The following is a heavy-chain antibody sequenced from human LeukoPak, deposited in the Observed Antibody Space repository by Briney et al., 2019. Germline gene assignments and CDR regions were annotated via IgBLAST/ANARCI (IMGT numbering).Heavy chain of an antibody. V-gene: IGHV4-4*07. J-gene: IGHJ6*03. D-gene: IGHD6-13*01. CDR2: IYTSGST. CDR3: ARDRDYSSNPIYYYYMDV. CDR1: GGSISSYY. Sequence: PSETLSLTCTVSGGSISSYYWSWIRQPAGKGLEWIGRIYTSGSTNYNPSLKSRVTMSVDTSKNQFSLKLSSVTAADTAVYYCARDRDYSSNPIYYYYMDVWGKGTTVTVSS.